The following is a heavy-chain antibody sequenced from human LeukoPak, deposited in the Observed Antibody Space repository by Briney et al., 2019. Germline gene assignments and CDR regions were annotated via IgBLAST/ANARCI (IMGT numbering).Heavy chain of an antibody. CDR2: ISNNGGYT. CDR3: AKQLGYCSNGSCYFPY. D-gene: IGHD2-15*01. J-gene: IGHJ4*02. Sequence: GGSLRLSCAASGFTFSSYAMSWVRQAPGKGLEWVTAISNNGGYTYYADSVQGRFTISRDNSKSTLCLQMNSLRAEDTAVYYCAKQLGYCSNGSCYFPYWGQGTLVTVSS. CDR1: GFTFSSYA. V-gene: IGHV3-23*01.